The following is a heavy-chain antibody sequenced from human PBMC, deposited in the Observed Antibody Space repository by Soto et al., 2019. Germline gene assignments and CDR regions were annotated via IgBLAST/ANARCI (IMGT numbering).Heavy chain of an antibody. CDR2: IFYSGST. D-gene: IGHD3-10*01. CDR3: ARRSYGSGVDL. Sequence: SETLSLTCSVSDDSINSDKYYWGWIRQPPGKGLEWIGNIFYSGSTYYNASFRSRVSISVDSSKNQFSLKVTSVTAADTAVYYCARRSYGSGVDLWGRGTLVTVSS. CDR1: DDSINSDKYY. V-gene: IGHV4-39*01. J-gene: IGHJ5*02.